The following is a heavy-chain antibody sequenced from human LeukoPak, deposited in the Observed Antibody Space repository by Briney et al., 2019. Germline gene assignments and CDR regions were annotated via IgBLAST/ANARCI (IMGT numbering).Heavy chain of an antibody. V-gene: IGHV4-4*07. J-gene: IGHJ3*02. CDR1: GVSLDEYY. CDR3: ARLNRDDFEI. CDR2: IYSSGST. Sequence: SETLSLTCSVSGVSLDEYYWYWIRQSAGKRLEWIGRIYSSGSTNYAPSLKSRGTMSIDTSKRHLSLKLRSVTAADTGFYCCARLNRDDFEIWGPGTKGTVSS.